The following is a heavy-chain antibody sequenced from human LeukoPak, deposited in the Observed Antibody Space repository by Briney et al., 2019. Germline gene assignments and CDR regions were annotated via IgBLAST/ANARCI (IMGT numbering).Heavy chain of an antibody. J-gene: IGHJ4*02. Sequence: GGSLRLSCAASGFTFSSYWMSWVRQAPGKGLEWVSVIYSGGTTYYADSIKGRFTISRDNSKNTLYLQMNSLRAEDTAVYYCAGRYDSSGYPLHWGQGTLVTVSS. CDR1: GFTFSSYW. CDR2: IYSGGTT. V-gene: IGHV3-53*01. CDR3: AGRYDSSGYPLH. D-gene: IGHD3-22*01.